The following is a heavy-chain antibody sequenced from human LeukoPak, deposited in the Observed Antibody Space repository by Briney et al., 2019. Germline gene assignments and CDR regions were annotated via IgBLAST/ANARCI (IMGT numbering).Heavy chain of an antibody. CDR3: ARGAARYCSSTSCYSNWFDP. J-gene: IGHJ5*02. D-gene: IGHD2-2*01. CDR1: GYTFTSYD. CDR2: VNPNSGNT. Sequence: ASVKVSCKASGYTFTSYDINWVRQATGQGREWMGWVNPNSGNTGYAQKFQGRVTITRNTSISTAYMELSSLRSEDTAVYYCARGAARYCSSTSCYSNWFDPWGQGTLVTVSS. V-gene: IGHV1-8*03.